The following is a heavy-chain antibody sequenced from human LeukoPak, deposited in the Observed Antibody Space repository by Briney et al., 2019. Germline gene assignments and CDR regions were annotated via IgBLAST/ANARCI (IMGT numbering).Heavy chain of an antibody. CDR1: GYTFTDYY. Sequence: VASVKVSCKTSGYTFTDYYLHWVRQAPGQGLEWMGRIGPNSGGTNYARKFQVRVTVTRVTSISTVYMELSGLRSDDTAVYYCARVPGPYTTSRFDYWGQGTLVTVSS. CDR3: ARVPGPYTTSRFDY. D-gene: IGHD6-13*01. V-gene: IGHV1-2*02. CDR2: IGPNSGGT. J-gene: IGHJ4*02.